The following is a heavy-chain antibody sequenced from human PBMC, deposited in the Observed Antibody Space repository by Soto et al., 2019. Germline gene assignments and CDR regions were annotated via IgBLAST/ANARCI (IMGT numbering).Heavy chain of an antibody. CDR3: ARWGKYYDDTGYYWGDS. D-gene: IGHD3-22*01. CDR1: GGSISSDNYY. Sequence: QLQLRESGPGLVKPSETLSLTCTVSGGSISSDNYYWAWIRQPPGKGLEWSGSIHYSGITYYNPSLRSRVAISVDMSKNQFSLRLVSVTAADTAVYYCARWGKYYDDTGYYWGDSWGQGTLVTVSS. V-gene: IGHV4-39*01. J-gene: IGHJ4*02. CDR2: IHYSGIT.